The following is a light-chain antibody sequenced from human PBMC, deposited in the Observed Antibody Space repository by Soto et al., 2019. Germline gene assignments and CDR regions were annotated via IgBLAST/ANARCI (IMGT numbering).Light chain of an antibody. J-gene: IGKJ1*01. CDR2: AAS. CDR1: QGISSY. Sequence: AIQLTQSPSSLSASVGDRVTITCRASQGISSYLAWYQQKPGKAPKLLIYAASTLQSGVPSRFSGSGSGTDFTLTISSLQPEDFATYYCLQDYNYPWTFGQGTEVEIK. V-gene: IGKV1-6*01. CDR3: LQDYNYPWT.